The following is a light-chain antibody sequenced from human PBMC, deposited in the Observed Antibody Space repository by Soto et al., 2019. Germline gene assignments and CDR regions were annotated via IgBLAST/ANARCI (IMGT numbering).Light chain of an antibody. V-gene: IGLV2-14*01. CDR1: SSDVGGYNY. Sequence: QSALTQPASVSGSPGQSITISCTGTSSDVGGYNYVSWYQQHPGKAPKVMIYEVSNRPSGVSNRFSGSKSGNTASLTISGLQAEDEADYYFSSYTSSSTLVFGTGTKVTVL. CDR3: SSYTSSSTLV. J-gene: IGLJ1*01. CDR2: EVS.